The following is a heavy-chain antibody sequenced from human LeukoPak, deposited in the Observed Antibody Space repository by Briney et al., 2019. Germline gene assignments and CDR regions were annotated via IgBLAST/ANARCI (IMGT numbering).Heavy chain of an antibody. CDR3: ARGGSEYYYDSSGYYLLDY. CDR2: IYHSGST. CDR1: GYSISSGYY. V-gene: IGHV4-38-2*02. J-gene: IGHJ4*02. Sequence: SETLSLTCTVSGYSISSGYYWGWIRQPPGKGLEWIGSIYHSGSTYYNPSLKSRVTISVDTSKNQFSLKLSSVTAADTAVYYCARGGSEYYYDSSGYYLLDYWGQGTLVTVSS. D-gene: IGHD3-22*01.